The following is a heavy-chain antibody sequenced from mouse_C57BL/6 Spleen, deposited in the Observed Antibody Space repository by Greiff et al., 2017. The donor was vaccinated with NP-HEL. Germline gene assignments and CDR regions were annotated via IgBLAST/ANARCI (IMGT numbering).Heavy chain of an antibody. CDR3: ARHGYDDAMDY. CDR2: ISNGGGST. D-gene: IGHD2-2*01. Sequence: EVNLVESGGGLVQPGGSLKLSCAASGFTFSDYYMYWVRQTPEKRLEWVAYISNGGGSTYYPDTVKGRFTISRDNAKNTLYLQMSRLKSEDTAMYYCARHGYDDAMDYWGQGTSVTVSS. CDR1: GFTFSDYY. J-gene: IGHJ4*01. V-gene: IGHV5-12*01.